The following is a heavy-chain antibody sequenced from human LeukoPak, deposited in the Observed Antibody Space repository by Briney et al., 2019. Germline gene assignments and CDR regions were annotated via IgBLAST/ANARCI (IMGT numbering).Heavy chain of an antibody. D-gene: IGHD5-18*01. V-gene: IGHV5-51*01. J-gene: IGHJ6*02. CDR1: GYSFTSYW. CDR3: ARHKSGYSYGYYYYYGMDV. Sequence: GEPLKISCKGSGYSFTSYWIGWVRQMPGKGLEWMGIIYPGDSDTRYSPSFQGQVTISADKSISTAYLQWSSLKASDTAMYYCARHKSGYSYGYYYYYGMDVWGQGTTVTVSS. CDR2: IYPGDSDT.